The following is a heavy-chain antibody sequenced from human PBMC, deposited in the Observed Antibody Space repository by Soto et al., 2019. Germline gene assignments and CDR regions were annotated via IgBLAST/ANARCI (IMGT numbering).Heavy chain of an antibody. Sequence: PSETLSLTCAVSGGSISSGGYSWSGIRQPPGKGLEWIGYIYHSGSTYYNPSLKSRVTISVDRSKNQFSLKLSSVTAADTAVYYCARVVTVYCISTSCYDAVGGWFDPSGQGTLITVSS. V-gene: IGHV4-30-2*01. CDR2: IYHSGST. J-gene: IGHJ5*02. CDR1: GGSISSGGYS. D-gene: IGHD2-2*01. CDR3: ARVVTVYCISTSCYDAVGGWFDP.